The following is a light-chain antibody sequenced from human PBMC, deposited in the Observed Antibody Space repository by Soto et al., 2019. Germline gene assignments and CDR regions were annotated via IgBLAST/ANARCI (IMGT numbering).Light chain of an antibody. CDR2: AAS. Sequence: DIQMTQSPSSLSASVGDRVTITCRASQGISNYLAWYQQKPGKVPSLLIYAASTLQSGVPSRFSGSGSGTDFTLSISSLQPEDVGSYYCQKYDSAPFTFGPGTKVDIK. CDR3: QKYDSAPFT. CDR1: QGISNY. V-gene: IGKV1-27*01. J-gene: IGKJ3*01.